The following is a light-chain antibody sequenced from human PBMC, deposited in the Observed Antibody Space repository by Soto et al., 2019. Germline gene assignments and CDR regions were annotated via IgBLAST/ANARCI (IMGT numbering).Light chain of an antibody. CDR2: DAS. CDR1: QSVSSY. CDR3: QQRSNWPPYT. V-gene: IGKV3-11*01. Sequence: EIVLTQSPATLSLSPGERATLSCRASQSVSSYLAWYQQKPGQAPRLLIYDASNSATGIPARFSGSGSWTDFTLTIISLEPEDFAVYYCQQRSNWPPYTFGQGTKLEIK. J-gene: IGKJ2*01.